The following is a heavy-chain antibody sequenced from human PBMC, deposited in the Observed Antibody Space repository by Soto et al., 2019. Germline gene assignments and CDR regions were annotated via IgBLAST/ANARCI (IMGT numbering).Heavy chain of an antibody. J-gene: IGHJ3*02. V-gene: IGHV3-15*01. Sequence: EVQLVESGGGLVKPGGSLRLSCAASGFTFSNAWMSWVRQAPGKGLEWVGHIKSKTDGGTTDYAAPVKGRFTISRADSKNTLNLKMNSLKTEETAVYYCTSDRLVVVPAAMSEGYDAFDIWGQGTMVTVSS. CDR2: IKSKTDGGTT. CDR1: GFTFSNAW. D-gene: IGHD2-2*01. CDR3: TSDRLVVVPAAMSEGYDAFDI.